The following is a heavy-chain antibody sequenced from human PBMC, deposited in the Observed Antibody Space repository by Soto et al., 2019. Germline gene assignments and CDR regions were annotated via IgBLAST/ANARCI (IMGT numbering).Heavy chain of an antibody. CDR1: GFTFSSYG. J-gene: IGHJ4*02. CDR3: ATPQGGWYPPFDY. Sequence: QVQLVESGGGVVQPGRSLRLSCAASGFTFSSYGMHWVRQAPGKGLEWVAVISYDGSNKYYADSVKGRFTISSDNSKNTLYLQMNSLRAEDTAVYYCATPQGGWYPPFDYWGQGTLVTVSS. V-gene: IGHV3-30*03. CDR2: ISYDGSNK. D-gene: IGHD6-19*01.